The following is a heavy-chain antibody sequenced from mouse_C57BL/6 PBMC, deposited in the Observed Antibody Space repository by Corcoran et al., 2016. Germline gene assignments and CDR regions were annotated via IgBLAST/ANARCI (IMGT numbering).Heavy chain of an antibody. J-gene: IGHJ1*03. CDR3: ASGARDGYLNWYFDV. CDR1: GYTFTTSG. Sequence: QIQLVQSGPELKKPGETVKISCKASGYTFTTSGMSWVKQAPGKGLKWMGWINTYSGVPTYADDFKGRFAFSLETSASTAYLQINNLKNEDTATYFCASGARDGYLNWYFDVWGTGTTVTVSS. CDR2: INTYSGVP. D-gene: IGHD2-3*01. V-gene: IGHV9-3*01.